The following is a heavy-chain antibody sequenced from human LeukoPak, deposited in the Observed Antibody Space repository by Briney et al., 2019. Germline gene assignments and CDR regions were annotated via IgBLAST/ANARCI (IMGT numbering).Heavy chain of an antibody. J-gene: IGHJ4*02. D-gene: IGHD3-9*01. V-gene: IGHV3-9*01. CDR2: ISWNSGSI. CDR1: GFTFDDYA. CDR3: AKDMVLRYFDWLSIDY. Sequence: PGRSLRLSCAASGFTFDDYAMHWVRQAPGKGLEWVSGISWNSGSIGYTDSVKGRFTISRDNAKNSLYLQMDSLRAEDTALYYCAKDMVLRYFDWLSIDYWGQGTLVTVSS.